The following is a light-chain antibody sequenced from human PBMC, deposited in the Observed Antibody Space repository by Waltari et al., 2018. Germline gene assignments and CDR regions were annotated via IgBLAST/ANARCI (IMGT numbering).Light chain of an antibody. CDR1: QSVDSHY. CDR2: GTS. V-gene: IGKV3-20*01. J-gene: IGKJ2*01. Sequence: EIVLTQSPGTLSLSPGARAALSCRASQSVDSHYIFWYQKKPDQAPSLLMYGTSRRASGIPDRFSGSGSGTDFTLTISRVGPEDFAVYYGQHYGSSPPMYTFGQGTKLGIK. CDR3: QHYGSSPPMYT.